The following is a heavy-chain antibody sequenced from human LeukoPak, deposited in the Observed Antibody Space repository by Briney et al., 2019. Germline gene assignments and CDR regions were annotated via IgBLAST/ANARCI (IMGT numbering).Heavy chain of an antibody. Sequence: PSETLSLTCTVSGGSIGSSIYYWGWIRQPPGKGLEWIGSIYYSGNTYYNPSLKSRVTISVDTSKNQFSLKLSSVTAADTAVYYCARGEVGDGYNYFCFDFWGQGTLVSVSS. D-gene: IGHD5-24*01. CDR2: IYYSGNT. CDR3: ARGEVGDGYNYFCFDF. J-gene: IGHJ4*02. V-gene: IGHV4-39*01. CDR1: GGSIGSSIYY.